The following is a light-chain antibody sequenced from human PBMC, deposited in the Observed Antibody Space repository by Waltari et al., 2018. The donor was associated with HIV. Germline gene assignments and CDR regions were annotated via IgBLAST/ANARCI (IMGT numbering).Light chain of an antibody. V-gene: IGLV1-51*01. CDR1: SSNIGNDY. CDR2: DND. CDR3: GTWDTSLSGGV. Sequence: QSVLTQPPSVSAAPGQKVTISCSGSSSNIGNDYVSWYQHLPGAAPKLLIYDNDKRPSGSPDRFSGSKSGTSATLGITGLQTGDEADYYCGTWDTSLSGGVFGGGTKLTVL. J-gene: IGLJ3*02.